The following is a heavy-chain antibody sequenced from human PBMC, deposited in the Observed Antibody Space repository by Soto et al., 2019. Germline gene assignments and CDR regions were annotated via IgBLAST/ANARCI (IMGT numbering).Heavy chain of an antibody. D-gene: IGHD6-13*01. J-gene: IGHJ4*02. CDR3: ARESSSSCHDY. Sequence: QVQLVQSGAEVKKPGASVKVSCKASGYTFTSYGISWVRQAPGQGLEWMGWISAYNGNTNYAQKLQGRVTMTTDASTRTAYVELRSLRSDDTAVYYCARESSSSCHDYWGQGTLVTVSS. V-gene: IGHV1-18*01. CDR2: ISAYNGNT. CDR1: GYTFTSYG.